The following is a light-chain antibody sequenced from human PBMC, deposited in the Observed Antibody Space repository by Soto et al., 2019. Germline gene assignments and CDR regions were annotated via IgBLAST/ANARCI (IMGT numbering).Light chain of an antibody. Sequence: EIVMTQSPPSLSVTPGEPASISCRSSQSLLHSNGFQYLDWYLQKPGQSPQLLIYLGFNRASGVPDRFSGSGSGTDFTLNISSVKAEDVGIYFCMQPLEATWTFGQGTKVEIK. J-gene: IGKJ1*01. CDR2: LGF. CDR1: QSLLHSNGFQY. CDR3: MQPLEATWT. V-gene: IGKV2-28*01.